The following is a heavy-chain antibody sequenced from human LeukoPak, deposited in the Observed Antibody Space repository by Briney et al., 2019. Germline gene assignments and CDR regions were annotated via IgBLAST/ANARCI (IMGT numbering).Heavy chain of an antibody. Sequence: GGSLRLSCAASGFTFSSYAMHWVRQAPGKGLEWVAVISYDGSNKYYADSVKGRFTISRDNSKSTLYLQMNSLRAEDTAVYYCASPLGSVAGTAYYYYGMDVWGQGTTVTVSS. CDR3: ASPLGSVAGTAYYYYGMDV. J-gene: IGHJ6*02. D-gene: IGHD6-19*01. CDR1: GFTFSSYA. CDR2: ISYDGSNK. V-gene: IGHV3-30-3*01.